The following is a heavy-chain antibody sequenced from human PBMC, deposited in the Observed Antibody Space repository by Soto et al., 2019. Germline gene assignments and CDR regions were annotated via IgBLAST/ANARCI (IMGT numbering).Heavy chain of an antibody. V-gene: IGHV4-59*01. CDR2: TSHSGNA. CDR1: GGSINIFY. CDR3: VREGDFDSGDSYHEGS. J-gene: IGHJ5*02. D-gene: IGHD3-22*01. Sequence: SETLSLTCTVSGGSINIFYWSWIRQSPEKGLEWIAHTSHSGNANYFPSFKSRATISVDTSKNQVFLKLTSVTAANTAVYCGVREGDFDSGDSYHEGSWGQGVLVTVSS.